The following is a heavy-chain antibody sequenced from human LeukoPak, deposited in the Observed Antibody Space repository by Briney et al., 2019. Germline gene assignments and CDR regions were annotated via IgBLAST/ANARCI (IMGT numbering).Heavy chain of an antibody. D-gene: IGHD5-24*01. CDR1: GYTFTAYY. J-gene: IGHJ4*02. CDR2: INPNSGGT. CDR3: ARDGYNSWYFDY. Sequence: ASVKVSCKASGYTFTAYYMLWVRQAPGQRLEWMGWINPNSGGTNYAQKFQGRVTMTRDTSISTAYMELSRLRSDDTAVYYCARDGYNSWYFDYWGQGTLVTVSS. V-gene: IGHV1-2*02.